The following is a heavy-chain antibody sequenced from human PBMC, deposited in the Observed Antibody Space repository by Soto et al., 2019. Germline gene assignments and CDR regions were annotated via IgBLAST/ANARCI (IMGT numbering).Heavy chain of an antibody. Sequence: QVQLQESGPGLVKPSGTLSLTCAVSGGSISSSNWWSWVRQPPGKGLEWIGEIYHSGSTNYNPYLKSRVTISVDKSKNQSSLKLSSVTAADTAVYYCAGWIQLQQYYYYGMDVWGQGTTVTVSS. CDR3: AGWIQLQQYYYYGMDV. J-gene: IGHJ6*02. CDR1: GGSISSSNW. V-gene: IGHV4-4*02. CDR2: IYHSGST. D-gene: IGHD5-18*01.